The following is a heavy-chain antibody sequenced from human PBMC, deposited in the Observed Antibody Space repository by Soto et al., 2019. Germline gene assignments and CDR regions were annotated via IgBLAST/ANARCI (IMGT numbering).Heavy chain of an antibody. V-gene: IGHV1-18*04. CDR3: ATTSIDACSGGSCYSGIYYGMDV. CDR2: ISAYSGNT. CDR1: GYTFTSYY. D-gene: IGHD2-15*01. Sequence: ASVKVSCKASGYTFTSYYMHWVRQAPGQGLEWMGIISAYSGNTSYAQKLQGRVTMTTDTSTSTAYMELRSLRSDDTAVYYCATTSIDACSGGSCYSGIYYGMDVWGQGTTVTVSS. J-gene: IGHJ6*02.